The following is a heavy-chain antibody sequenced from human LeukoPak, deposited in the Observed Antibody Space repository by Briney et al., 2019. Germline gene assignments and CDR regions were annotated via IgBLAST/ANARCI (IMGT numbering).Heavy chain of an antibody. Sequence: SETLSLTCTVSGDSISSNYWNWIRQPAGKGLEWIGYISYSGSTNYNPSLKSRVTISVDTSKNQFSLKLSSVTAADTAVYYCARNIGSSQDYWGQGTLVTVSS. CDR3: ARNIGSSQDY. J-gene: IGHJ4*02. D-gene: IGHD6-13*01. CDR2: ISYSGST. V-gene: IGHV4-59*01. CDR1: GDSISSNY.